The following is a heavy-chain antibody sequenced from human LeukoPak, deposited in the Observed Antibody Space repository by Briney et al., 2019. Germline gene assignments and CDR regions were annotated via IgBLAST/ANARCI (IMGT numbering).Heavy chain of an antibody. V-gene: IGHV3-23*01. Sequence: HPGGSLRLSCAASGFTFSSYAMSWVRQAPGKGLEWVSAISGSGGSTYYADSVKGRFTISRDNSKNTLYLQMNSLRAEDTAVYYCAKVLVTSGSYHNNYFDYWGQGTLVTVSS. CDR2: ISGSGGST. D-gene: IGHD3-10*01. CDR1: GFTFSSYA. J-gene: IGHJ4*02. CDR3: AKVLVTSGSYHNNYFDY.